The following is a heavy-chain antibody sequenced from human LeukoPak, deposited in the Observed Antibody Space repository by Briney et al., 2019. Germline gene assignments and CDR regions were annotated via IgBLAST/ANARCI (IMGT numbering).Heavy chain of an antibody. CDR1: GGSISSYY. V-gene: IGHV4-59*01. Sequence: SETLSLTCTVSGGSISSYYWSWIRQPPGKGLEWIGYIYYSGSTNYNPSLKSRVTISVDTSKNQFSLKLSSVTAADTAVYYCARDRSGSYYGRFDPWGQGTLVTVSS. D-gene: IGHD1-26*01. J-gene: IGHJ5*02. CDR2: IYYSGST. CDR3: ARDRSGSYYGRFDP.